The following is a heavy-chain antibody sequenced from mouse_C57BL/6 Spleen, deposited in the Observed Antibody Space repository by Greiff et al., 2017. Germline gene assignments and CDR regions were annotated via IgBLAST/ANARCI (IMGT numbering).Heavy chain of an antibody. CDR2: IRTKSNNYAT. D-gene: IGHD2-4*01. V-gene: IGHV10-1*01. J-gene: IGHJ3*01. CDR3: VRDDYSY. CDR1: GFSFNTYA. Sequence: EVQRVESGGGLVQPKGSLKLSCAASGFSFNTYAMNWVRQAPGKGLEWVARIRTKSNNYATYYADSVKDRFTISRDDSESMLYLQMNNLETEDTAMYYCVRDDYSYRGQGALVTV.